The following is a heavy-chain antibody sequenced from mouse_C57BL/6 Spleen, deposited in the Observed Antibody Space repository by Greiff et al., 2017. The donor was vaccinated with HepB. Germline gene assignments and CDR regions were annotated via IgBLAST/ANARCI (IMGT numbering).Heavy chain of an antibody. CDR3: ARSIYYDYDGWYFDV. D-gene: IGHD2-4*01. V-gene: IGHV2-9-1*01. J-gene: IGHJ1*03. CDR2: IWTGGGT. CDR1: GFSLTSYA. Sequence: VQLQESGPGLVAPSQSLSITCTVSGFSLTSYAISWVRQPPGKGLEWLGVIWTGGGTNYNSALKSRLSISKDNAKSQVFLKMNSLQTDDTARYYCARSIYYDYDGWYFDVWGTGTTVTVSS.